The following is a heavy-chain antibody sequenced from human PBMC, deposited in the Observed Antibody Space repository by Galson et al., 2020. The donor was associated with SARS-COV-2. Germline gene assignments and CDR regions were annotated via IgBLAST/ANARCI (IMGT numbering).Heavy chain of an antibody. Sequence: GGSLRLYCAASGFTFSSYAMHWVRQAPGKGLEWVAVISYDGSNKYYADSVKGRFTISRDNSKNTLYLQMNSLRAEDTAVYYCARDLAVWWLSFDYWGQGTLVTVSS. CDR1: GFTFSSYA. CDR2: ISYDGSNK. V-gene: IGHV3-30-3*01. D-gene: IGHD1-26*01. CDR3: ARDLAVWWLSFDY. J-gene: IGHJ4*02.